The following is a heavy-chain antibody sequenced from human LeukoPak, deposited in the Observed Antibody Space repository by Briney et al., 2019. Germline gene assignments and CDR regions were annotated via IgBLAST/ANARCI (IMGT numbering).Heavy chain of an antibody. D-gene: IGHD1-1*01. CDR2: INPNNGAT. J-gene: IGHJ4*02. CDR3: SRYNWNDVVSALDY. V-gene: IGHV1-2*02. CDR1: GYTFSGYY. Sequence: ASVKVSCKASGYTFSGYYIHWVRQAPGQGLEWMGWINPNNGATNYAQKFQGGVTITRDTSITTTYMELSRLTPDDTAVYYCSRYNWNDVVSALDYWGQGTLVTVSS.